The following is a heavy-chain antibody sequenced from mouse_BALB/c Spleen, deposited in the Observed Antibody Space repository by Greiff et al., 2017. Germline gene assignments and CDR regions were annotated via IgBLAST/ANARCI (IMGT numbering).Heavy chain of an antibody. J-gene: IGHJ4*01. CDR2: IWSGGST. CDR3: AIYVYDVWYAIEY. V-gene: IGHV2-2*02. Sequence: QVQLQQSGPGLVQPSQSLSITCTVSGFSLTSYGVHWVRQSPGKGLEWLGVIWSGGSTDYNAAFISRLSISKDNSKSQVFFKMNSLQANDTAIYYCAIYVYDVWYAIEYWGQGTSVTVSP. D-gene: IGHD2-10*02. CDR1: GFSLTSYG.